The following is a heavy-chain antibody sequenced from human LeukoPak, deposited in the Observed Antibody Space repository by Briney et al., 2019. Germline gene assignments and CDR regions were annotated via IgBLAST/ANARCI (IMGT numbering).Heavy chain of an antibody. V-gene: IGHV3-7*01. CDR1: GFSFSSNW. CDR2: INQNGSEM. J-gene: IGHJ4*02. Sequence: GGSLRLSCAASGFSFSSNWMSWVRQAPGKGLEWVANINQNGSEMYYMNSVKGRFTISRDNAKNSLYLQMNSLRAEDTAMYYCSGASHFDYWGQGTLVSVSS. CDR3: SGASHFDY.